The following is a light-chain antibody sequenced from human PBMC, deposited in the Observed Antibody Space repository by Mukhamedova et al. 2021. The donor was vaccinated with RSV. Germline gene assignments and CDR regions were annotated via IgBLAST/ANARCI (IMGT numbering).Light chain of an antibody. Sequence: WYQRRVHGKVPKLLIYGASTLQSGVPSRFSGSGSGTDFTLTISSLQPEDDATYYCQKCDGARTFGQGTKVDIK. CDR2: GAS. V-gene: IGKV1-27*01. J-gene: IGKJ1*01. CDR3: QKCDGART.